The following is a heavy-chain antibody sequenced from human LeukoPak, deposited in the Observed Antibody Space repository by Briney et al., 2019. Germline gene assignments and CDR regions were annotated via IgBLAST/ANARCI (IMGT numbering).Heavy chain of an antibody. V-gene: IGHV5-51*01. CDR1: GYXXXXYW. Sequence: GYXXXXYWIGWVRQLPGKGLEWMGIIYPGDSDTRYSPSFQGQVTISADKSISTAYLQWSSLKASDTAMYYCARRGGSGWYVTTDYWGQGTLVTVSS. D-gene: IGHD6-19*01. CDR3: ARRGGSGWYVTTDY. J-gene: IGHJ4*02. CDR2: IYPGDSDT.